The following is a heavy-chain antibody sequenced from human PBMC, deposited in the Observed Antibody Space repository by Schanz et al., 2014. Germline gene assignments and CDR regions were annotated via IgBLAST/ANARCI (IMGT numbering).Heavy chain of an antibody. CDR3: ARDGDFDY. J-gene: IGHJ4*02. Sequence: QVQLVESGGGVVQPGRSLRLSCAASGFTFSSYGMHWVRQAPGKGLEWVASIWYDGSNKYYADSVKGRFTISRDNSKNTMFLQMSSLRAEDTAVYYCARDGDFDYWGQGTLVTVSS. CDR1: GFTFSSYG. CDR2: IWYDGSNK. V-gene: IGHV3-33*01.